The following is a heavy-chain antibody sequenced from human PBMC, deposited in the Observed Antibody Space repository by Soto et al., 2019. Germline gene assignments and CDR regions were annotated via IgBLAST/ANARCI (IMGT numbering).Heavy chain of an antibody. J-gene: IGHJ4*02. CDR2: ISGSGGST. CDR1: GFTFSSYA. V-gene: IGHV3-23*01. D-gene: IGHD6-13*01. CDR3: ARISPLVIAAAVTYY. Sequence: GGSLRLSCAASGFTFSSYAMSWVRQAPGKGLEWVSAISGSGGSTYYADSVKGRFTISRDNSKNTLYLQMNSLRAEDTAVYYCARISPLVIAAAVTYYWGQGTLVTVSS.